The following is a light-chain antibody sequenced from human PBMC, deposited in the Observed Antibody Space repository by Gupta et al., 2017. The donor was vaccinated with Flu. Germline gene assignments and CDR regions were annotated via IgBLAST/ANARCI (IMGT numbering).Light chain of an antibody. J-gene: IGKJ1*01. CDR3: QQDNNWPKT. CDR2: AAS. CDR1: QSVTSN. V-gene: IGKV3-15*01. Sequence: VMTQSPATLSVSPGERATLSCRASQSVTSNLAWYQQKPGHAPRLLIYAASARATGIPARFSGSGSGTEFTLTISSLQSEDFAVYYCQQDNNWPKTFGQGTKVDIK.